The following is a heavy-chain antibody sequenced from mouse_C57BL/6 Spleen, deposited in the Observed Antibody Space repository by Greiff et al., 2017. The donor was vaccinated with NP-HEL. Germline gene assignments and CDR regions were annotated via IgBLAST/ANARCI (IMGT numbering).Heavy chain of an antibody. Sequence: QVQLQQSGAELVKPGASVKISCKASGYAFSSYWMNWVKQRPGKGLEWIGQIYPGDGDTNYNGKFKGKATLTADKSSSTAYMQLSSLTSEDSAVYFCARGTFTTVVPFDYWGQGTTLTVSS. J-gene: IGHJ2*01. CDR2: IYPGDGDT. CDR1: GYAFSSYW. V-gene: IGHV1-80*01. D-gene: IGHD1-1*01. CDR3: ARGTFTTVVPFDY.